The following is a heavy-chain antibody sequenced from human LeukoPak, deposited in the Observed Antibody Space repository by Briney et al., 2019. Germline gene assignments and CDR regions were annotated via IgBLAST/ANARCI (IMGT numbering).Heavy chain of an antibody. D-gene: IGHD1-1*01. J-gene: IGHJ4*02. CDR2: ISGDSTYI. Sequence: GGSLRLSCAASGFTYSSYNTNWFRQAPRKGLEWISSISGDSTYIYYADSEKCRFTISRDNSKNSLYLRMSSLRAEDSAVYYCARVRSNVDFDYWGQGTLVTVSS. CDR3: ARVRSNVDFDY. V-gene: IGHV3-21*01. CDR1: GFTYSSYN.